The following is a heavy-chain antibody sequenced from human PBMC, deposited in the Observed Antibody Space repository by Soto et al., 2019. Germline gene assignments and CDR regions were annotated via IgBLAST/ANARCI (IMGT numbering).Heavy chain of an antibody. CDR2: INHSGST. CDR1: GGSFSGYY. D-gene: IGHD2-2*01. CDR3: ARDKSTGLFDY. J-gene: IGHJ4*02. V-gene: IGHV4-34*01. Sequence: QVQLQQWGAGLLKPSETLSLTCAVYGGSFSGYYWTWIRQPPGTGLEWIGEINHSGSTHYNPSLKRRVTISVDTSPTQFSLTLTSVTAADTAVYFCARDKSTGLFDYWGQGALVTVSS.